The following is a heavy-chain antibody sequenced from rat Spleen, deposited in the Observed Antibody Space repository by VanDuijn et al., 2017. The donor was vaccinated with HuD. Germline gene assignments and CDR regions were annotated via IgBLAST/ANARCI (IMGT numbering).Heavy chain of an antibody. J-gene: IGHJ3*01. CDR1: GFTFSDYG. D-gene: IGHD2-5*01. V-gene: IGHV5-20*01. Sequence: EVQLVESGGGLVQPGRSMKLSCADSGFTFSDYGMAWVRQAPTKGLEWVASISYDGSSTYYRDSVKGRFTISRNNAISTLYLQMDSLRSEDTATYYCATGAILQWFTYWGQGTLVTVSS. CDR2: ISYDGSST. CDR3: ATGAILQWFTY.